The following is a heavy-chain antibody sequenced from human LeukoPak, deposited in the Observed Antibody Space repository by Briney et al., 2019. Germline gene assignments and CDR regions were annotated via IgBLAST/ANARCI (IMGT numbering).Heavy chain of an antibody. D-gene: IGHD6-13*01. V-gene: IGHV3-30*04. CDR2: ISYDGSNK. J-gene: IGHJ4*02. CDR1: GFTFSNYA. CDR3: AKERGAEAGTVYFDY. Sequence: PGGSLRLSCAASGFTFSNYAMHWVRQAPGKGLEWVAVISYDGSNKKYVDSVKGRFTMSRDNSKNTLYLQMNSLRPEDTAVYYCAKERGAEAGTVYFDYWGQGALVTVSS.